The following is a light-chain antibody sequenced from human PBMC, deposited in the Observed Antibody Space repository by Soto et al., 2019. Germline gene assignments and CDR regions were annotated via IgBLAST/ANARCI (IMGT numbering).Light chain of an antibody. CDR2: QTS. J-gene: IGKJ1*01. CDR3: HQRQSWPRT. V-gene: IGKV3-11*01. Sequence: TQSPSTLSSSVGDIVTFTCRASQNINTRLAWYQHRPGQAPRLLIYQTSIRAAGIPARFSASGTGTDFTLTISDVQPEDFAVYYCHQRQSWPRTFGQGTKVDI. CDR1: QNINTR.